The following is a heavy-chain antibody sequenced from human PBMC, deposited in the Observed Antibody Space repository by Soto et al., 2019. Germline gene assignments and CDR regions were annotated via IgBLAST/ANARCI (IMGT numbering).Heavy chain of an antibody. CDR2: IYFRGNT. CDR1: GDSINRIDYY. CDR3: AREGGSYDSGGYLIRGAFDI. V-gene: IGHV4-31*03. D-gene: IGHD3-22*01. J-gene: IGHJ3*02. Sequence: PSETLSLTCSVSGDSINRIDYYWTWIRQHPEKGLEWIGNIYFRGNTYYSPSLESRLTISVDTSKNQFSLRLTSVTAADTAVYYCAREGGSYDSGGYLIRGAFDIWGQGTMVTVSS.